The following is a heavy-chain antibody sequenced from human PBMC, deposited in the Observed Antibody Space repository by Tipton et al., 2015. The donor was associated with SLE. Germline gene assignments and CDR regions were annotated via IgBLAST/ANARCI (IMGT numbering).Heavy chain of an antibody. J-gene: IGHJ5*02. Sequence: LRLSCTVSGGSIGSFYWSWIRQPPGKGLEWIGNIDYTANPNYSPSLKSRVTISVDTSKNQFSLKLSSVTAADTAVYYCARQFAGWSYNWLDPWGQGTLVTVSS. V-gene: IGHV4-59*08. CDR2: IDYTANP. D-gene: IGHD6-19*01. CDR3: ARQFAGWSYNWLDP. CDR1: GGSIGSFY.